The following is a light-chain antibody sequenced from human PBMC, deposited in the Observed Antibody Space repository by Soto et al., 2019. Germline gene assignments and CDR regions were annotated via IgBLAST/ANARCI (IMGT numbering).Light chain of an antibody. J-gene: IGLJ7*01. CDR2: RNN. CDR3: STWDDSLRGGV. V-gene: IGLV1-47*01. CDR1: TSNIGTNY. Sequence: QSVLTQPPSASGTPGQRVTISCSGSTSNIGTNYVYWYQQFPQAAPKLLIFRNNQRSSGVPDRFSGSKSGTSASLTISGLRSEDEAEYYCSTWDDSLRGGVFGGGTQLTVL.